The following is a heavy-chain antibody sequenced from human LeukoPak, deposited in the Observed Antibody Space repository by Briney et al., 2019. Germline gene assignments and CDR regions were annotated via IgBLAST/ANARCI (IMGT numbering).Heavy chain of an antibody. CDR3: ARDAAIRSYYYYMDV. CDR1: GGSISSGSYY. CDR2: IYTSGST. Sequence: SQTLSLTCTVSGGSISSGSYYWSWIRPPAGKGLEWIGRIYTSGSTNYNPSLKSRVPISVDTSKNQFSLKLSSVTAADTAVYYCARDAAIRSYYYYMDVWGKGTTVTVSS. V-gene: IGHV4-61*02. J-gene: IGHJ6*03. D-gene: IGHD2-2*01.